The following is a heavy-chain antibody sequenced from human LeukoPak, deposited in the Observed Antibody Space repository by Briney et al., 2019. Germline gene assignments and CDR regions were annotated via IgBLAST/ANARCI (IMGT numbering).Heavy chain of an antibody. CDR3: ARGYVYSYDY. CDR2: IGTASYT. V-gene: IGHV3-13*01. J-gene: IGHJ4*02. CDR1: GFAFSSYD. D-gene: IGHD3-16*01. Sequence: GRSLRLSCVASGFAFSSYDMHWVRQATGKGLEWVSAIGTASYTYYPPTFKGRFTVSIDNAKNSLYLQMNSLRAADTAVYYCARGYVYSYDYWGQGIMVTVSS.